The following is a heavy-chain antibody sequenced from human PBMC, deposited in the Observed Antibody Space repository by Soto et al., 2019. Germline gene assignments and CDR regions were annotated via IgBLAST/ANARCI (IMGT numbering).Heavy chain of an antibody. CDR1: GFTFGDYA. CDR2: IRSKAYGGTT. V-gene: IGHV3-49*04. J-gene: IGHJ6*02. Sequence: GGSLRLSCTASGFTFGDYAMSWVRQAPGKGLEWVGFIRSKAYGGTTEYAASVKGRFTISRDDSKSIAYLQMNSLKTEDTAVYYCTSLIGYSSSSSYYYGMDVWGEGTTVTVS. D-gene: IGHD6-6*01. CDR3: TSLIGYSSSSSYYYGMDV.